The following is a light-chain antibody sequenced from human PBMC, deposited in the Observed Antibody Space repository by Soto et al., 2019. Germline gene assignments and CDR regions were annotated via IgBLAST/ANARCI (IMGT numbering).Light chain of an antibody. CDR2: GAS. Sequence: DIQLTQSPSFLSASVGDRVTITCRASQGISTYLAWYLQRPGKAPKLLIYGASTLQSGVPSRFSGSGSGTEFTLTISSLQREDFGTYYCQLLNSDWYAFGQGTKLEIK. CDR3: QLLNSDWYA. J-gene: IGKJ2*01. V-gene: IGKV1-9*01. CDR1: QGISTY.